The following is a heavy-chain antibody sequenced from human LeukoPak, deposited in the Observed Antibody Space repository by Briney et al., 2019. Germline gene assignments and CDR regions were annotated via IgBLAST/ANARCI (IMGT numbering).Heavy chain of an antibody. J-gene: IGHJ4*01. Sequence: GGSLRLSCAASGFTFSSYSMNWVRQAPGKGLEWVSSISSSSSYIYYADSVKSRFTISRDNAKNSLYLQMNSLRAEDTAVYYCARVGDSSGYYVDYWGQGTLVTVSS. V-gene: IGHV3-21*01. CDR1: GFTFSSYS. D-gene: IGHD3-22*01. CDR3: ARVGDSSGYYVDY. CDR2: ISSSSSYI.